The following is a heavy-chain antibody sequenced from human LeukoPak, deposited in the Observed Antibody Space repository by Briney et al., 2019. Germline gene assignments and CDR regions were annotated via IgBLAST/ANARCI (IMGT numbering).Heavy chain of an antibody. V-gene: IGHV1-46*01. CDR1: GYTFTSYY. Sequence: ASVKLSCKASGYTFTSYYMHWVRQAPGQGPEWMGIINPSGGSTTYAQKFQGRLTMTRDTSTSTVYMELSSLRSEDTAVYYCARDRDNWNSDFDYWGQGTLVTVSS. CDR2: INPSGGST. J-gene: IGHJ4*02. CDR3: ARDRDNWNSDFDY. D-gene: IGHD1-7*01.